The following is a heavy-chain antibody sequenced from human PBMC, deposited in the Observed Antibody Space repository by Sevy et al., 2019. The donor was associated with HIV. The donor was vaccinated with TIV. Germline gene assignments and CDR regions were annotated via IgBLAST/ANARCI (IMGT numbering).Heavy chain of an antibody. CDR2: IKSKTDGGTT. Sequence: GGSLRLSCAVSGFTFSSYAMNWVRQAPGKGLEWVGRIKSKTDGGTTDYAAPVKGRFTISRDDSKNTLYLHMNSLKTEDTAVYYCTLEGLYCSGGSCYSEGFDSWGQGTLVTVSS. CDR3: TLEGLYCSGGSCYSEGFDS. CDR1: GFTFSSYA. V-gene: IGHV3-15*01. J-gene: IGHJ4*02. D-gene: IGHD2-15*01.